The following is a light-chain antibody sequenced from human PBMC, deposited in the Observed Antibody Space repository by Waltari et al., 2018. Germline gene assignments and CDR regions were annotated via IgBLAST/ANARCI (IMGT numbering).Light chain of an antibody. Sequence: AIRMTQSPSSFSASTGDRVTITCRASQGISSYLAWYQRKPGKAPKLLIYAASTLQSGVPSRFSGSGSGTDFTLTISCLQSEDFATYYCQQYYSYPQTFGQGTKVEIK. CDR3: QQYYSYPQT. V-gene: IGKV1-8*01. CDR1: QGISSY. J-gene: IGKJ1*01. CDR2: AAS.